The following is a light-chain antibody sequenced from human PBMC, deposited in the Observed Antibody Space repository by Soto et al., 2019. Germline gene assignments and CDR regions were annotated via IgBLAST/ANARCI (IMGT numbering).Light chain of an antibody. CDR2: GVS. CDR3: QQYGSSPHT. CDR1: QSVSSSY. J-gene: IGKJ2*01. V-gene: IGKV3-20*01. Sequence: EIVLTQSPGTLSLSPGERATLSCRASQSVSSSYLTWYQDKPGQAPRLLIYGVSNRATGIPDRFSGSGSGTDFTLTISRLEPEDFAVYYCQQYGSSPHTFGQGTKLEIK.